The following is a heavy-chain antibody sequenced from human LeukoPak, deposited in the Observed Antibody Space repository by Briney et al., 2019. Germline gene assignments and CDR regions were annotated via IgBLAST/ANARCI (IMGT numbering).Heavy chain of an antibody. CDR1: GGSFSGYY. D-gene: IGHD2-2*01. CDR2: INHVRST. Sequence: SETLSLTCAVYGGSFSGYYWIWMRQPPGKGLEWIGEINHVRSTNYNPSLTSRVTISVDTSKNQFSLKLSSVNAADTAVYYCARAPIVVVPAAMSNWFDPWRQGTLVTVSS. V-gene: IGHV4-34*01. CDR3: ARAPIVVVPAAMSNWFDP. J-gene: IGHJ5*02.